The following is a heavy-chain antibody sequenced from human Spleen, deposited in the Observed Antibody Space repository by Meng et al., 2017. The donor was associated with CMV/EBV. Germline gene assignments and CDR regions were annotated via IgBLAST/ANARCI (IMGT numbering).Heavy chain of an antibody. CDR1: GFTFSRYD. Sequence: GESLKISCAASGFTFSRYDMHWVRQPTGKGLEWVSAIGTAGDTYYPDSVKGRFTISRDSSKNTVYLQMNSLRPVDTAVYYCAKDSSSWYSPASDWGQGTLVTVSS. CDR3: AKDSSSWYSPASD. J-gene: IGHJ4*02. V-gene: IGHV3-13*01. CDR2: IGTAGDT. D-gene: IGHD6-13*01.